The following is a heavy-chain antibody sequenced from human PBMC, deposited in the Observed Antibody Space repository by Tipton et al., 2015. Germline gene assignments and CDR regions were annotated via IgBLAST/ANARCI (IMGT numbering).Heavy chain of an antibody. V-gene: IGHV4-34*01. CDR2: INDAGTA. CDR1: GGSLSGYY. CDR3: ARGAGNSSTWDFDY. D-gene: IGHD6-13*01. J-gene: IGHJ4*02. Sequence: LRLSCAVYGGSLSGYYWSWIRQPPGKGLEWVGEINDAGTANYKSSLKSRVTISVDTSKNQFSLRVSSVTAADTAVYYCARGAGNSSTWDFDYWGQGSLVTVSS.